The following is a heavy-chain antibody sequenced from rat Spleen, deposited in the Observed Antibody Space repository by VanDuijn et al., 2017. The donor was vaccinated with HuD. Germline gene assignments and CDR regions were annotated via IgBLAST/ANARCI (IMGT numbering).Heavy chain of an antibody. V-gene: IGHV2-13*01. CDR3: ARGGIGTTTRYVMDA. CDR1: GFSLTTHH. Sequence: QVRLKESGPGLVQPSQTLSLTCTVSGFSLTTHHVSWVRQPPGKSLVWMGIIWAGGGTNYNSAVKSRLSISRDTSKGQVLLKRNSLQPEDIATYYCARGGIGTTTRYVMDAWGQGASVTVSS. CDR2: IWAGGGT. J-gene: IGHJ4*01. D-gene: IGHD1-5*01.